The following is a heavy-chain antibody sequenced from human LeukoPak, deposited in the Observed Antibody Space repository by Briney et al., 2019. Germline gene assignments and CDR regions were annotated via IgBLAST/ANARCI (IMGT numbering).Heavy chain of an antibody. CDR2: IYYSGST. V-gene: IGHV4-59*01. CDR1: GGSISSYY. J-gene: IGHJ5*02. D-gene: IGHD2-21*01. CDR3: ARRGLRGWFDP. Sequence: SETLSLTCTVSGGSISSYYWSWIRQPPGKGLEWIGYIYYSGSTNYNPSLKSRVTISVDTSKNQFSLKLSSVTAADTAVYYCARRGLRGWFDPWGQGTLVTVSS.